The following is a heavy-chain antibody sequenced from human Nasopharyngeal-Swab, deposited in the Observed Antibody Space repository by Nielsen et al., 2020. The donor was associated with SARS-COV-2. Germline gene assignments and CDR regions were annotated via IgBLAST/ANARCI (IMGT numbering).Heavy chain of an antibody. CDR1: GFTFSSYA. J-gene: IGHJ4*02. CDR2: ISRSGGST. V-gene: IGHV3-23*01. CDR3: AKGAVGMATISMLDY. Sequence: GGSLRLSCAASGFTFSSYAMSWVRQPPGKGLEWVSAISRSGGSTYYADSVKRQIIISRDNSKNTLYLQMNSLRAEDTAVYYCAKGAVGMATISMLDYWGQGTLVNVSS. D-gene: IGHD5-24*01.